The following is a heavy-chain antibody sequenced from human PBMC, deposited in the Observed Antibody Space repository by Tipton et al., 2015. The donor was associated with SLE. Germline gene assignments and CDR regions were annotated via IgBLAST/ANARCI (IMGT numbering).Heavy chain of an antibody. Sequence: GSLRLSCAASGFTFSDYYMSWIRQAPGKGLEWVSYISSSSSYTNYADSVKGRFTISRDNAKNSLYLQMNSLRAEDTAVYYCASELEGVLHYWGQGTLVTVSS. CDR2: ISSSSSYT. D-gene: IGHD1-1*01. V-gene: IGHV3-11*05. CDR1: GFTFSDYY. CDR3: ASELEGVLHY. J-gene: IGHJ4*02.